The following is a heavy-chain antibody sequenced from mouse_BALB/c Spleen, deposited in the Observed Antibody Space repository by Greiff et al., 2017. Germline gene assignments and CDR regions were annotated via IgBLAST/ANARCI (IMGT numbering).Heavy chain of an antibody. CDR2: ISYSGST. D-gene: IGHD2-1*01. CDR3: ARSVYGNYGYFDV. CDR1: GYSITSDYA. Sequence: EVKLQESGPGLVKPSQSLSLTCTVTGYSITSDYAWNWIRQFPGNKLEWMGYISYSGSTSYNPSLKSRISITRDTSKNQFFLQLNSVTTEDTATYYCARSVYGNYGYFDVWGAGTTVTVSS. V-gene: IGHV3-2*02. J-gene: IGHJ1*01.